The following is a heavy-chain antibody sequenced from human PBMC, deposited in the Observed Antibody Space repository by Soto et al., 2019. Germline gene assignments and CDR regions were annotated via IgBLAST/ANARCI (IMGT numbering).Heavy chain of an antibody. J-gene: IGHJ4*02. V-gene: IGHV3-30*18. Sequence: VQLVESGGGVVQPGRSLRLSCAASGFTFSDYAMHWVRQAPGKGLEWVAVVSHDGRNTHYADSVKGRFTISRDSSKNTVSLEMTSLRCEAAAVYYCAKGGRQWLVTSDFNYWGQGALVTVSS. CDR2: VSHDGRNT. CDR1: GFTFSDYA. CDR3: AKGGRQWLVTSDFNY. D-gene: IGHD6-19*01.